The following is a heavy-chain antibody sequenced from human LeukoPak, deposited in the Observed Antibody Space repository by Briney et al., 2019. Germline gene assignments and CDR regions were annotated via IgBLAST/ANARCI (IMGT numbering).Heavy chain of an antibody. J-gene: IGHJ4*02. CDR3: SRDLSSNWYNSGY. CDR1: GFTFDDYG. V-gene: IGHV3-20*04. CDR2: INWDGGST. Sequence: GGSLSLSCEDSGFTFDDYGMSWVRQAPGRGLEWVAGINWDGGSTFYADSVKGRLTISRDNAKNSLYLQMNSLRVEDTALYYCSRDLSSNWYNSGYWGQGTLITVSS. D-gene: IGHD6-13*01.